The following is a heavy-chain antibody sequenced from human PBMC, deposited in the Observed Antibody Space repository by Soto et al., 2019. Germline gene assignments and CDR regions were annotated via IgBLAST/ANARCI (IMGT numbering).Heavy chain of an antibody. J-gene: IGHJ4*02. CDR1: GFTFSSYA. V-gene: IGHV3-23*01. CDR2: ISGSGGST. Sequence: EVQLLESGGGLVQPGGSLRLSCAASGFTFSSYAMSWVRQAPGKGLEWVSAISGSGGSTYYADSVKGRFTISRDNSKNTLYLQMNSLRAEDTAGYYCATHLRQQLVPSWYWGQGTRVTVSS. D-gene: IGHD6-13*01. CDR3: ATHLRQQLVPSWY.